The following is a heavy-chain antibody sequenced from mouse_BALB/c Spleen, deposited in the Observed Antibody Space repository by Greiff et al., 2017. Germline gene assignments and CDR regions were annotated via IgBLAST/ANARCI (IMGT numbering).Heavy chain of an antibody. CDR2: IRNKANGYTT. J-gene: IGHJ1*01. V-gene: IGHV7-3*02. CDR1: GFTFTDYY. Sequence: EVNLVESGGGLVQPGGSLRLSCATSGFTFTDYYMSWVRQPPGKALEWLGFIRNKANGYTTEYSASVKGRFTISRDNSQSILYLQMNTLRAEDSATYYCARDKDFYYYGSSPWYFDVWGAGTTVTVSS. CDR3: ARDKDFYYYGSSPWYFDV. D-gene: IGHD1-1*01.